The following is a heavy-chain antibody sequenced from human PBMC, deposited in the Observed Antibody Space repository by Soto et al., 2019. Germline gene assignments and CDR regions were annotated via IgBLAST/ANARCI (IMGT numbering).Heavy chain of an antibody. V-gene: IGHV4-31*03. Sequence: SETLSLTCTVSGGAISSGGYYWSWIRQHPGKGLEWIGYIYYSGSTYYNPSLKSRVTISVDTSKNQFSLKLSSVTAADTAVYYCARAAGMAARRLSLDYWGQGTLVTVSS. J-gene: IGHJ4*02. CDR3: ARAAGMAARRLSLDY. CDR1: GGAISSGGYY. CDR2: IYYSGST. D-gene: IGHD6-6*01.